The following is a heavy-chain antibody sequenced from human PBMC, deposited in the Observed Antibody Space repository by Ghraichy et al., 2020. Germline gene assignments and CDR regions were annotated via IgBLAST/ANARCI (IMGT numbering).Heavy chain of an antibody. V-gene: IGHV3-9*01. CDR2: ISWNSGSI. Sequence: SCAASGFTFDDYAMHWVRQAPGKGLEWVSGISWNSGSIGYADSVKGRFTISRDNAKNSLYLQMNSLRAEDTALYYCAKDMSAAIGAVYYYGMDVWGQGTTVTVSS. D-gene: IGHD2-2*02. CDR3: AKDMSAAIGAVYYYGMDV. J-gene: IGHJ6*02. CDR1: GFTFDDYA.